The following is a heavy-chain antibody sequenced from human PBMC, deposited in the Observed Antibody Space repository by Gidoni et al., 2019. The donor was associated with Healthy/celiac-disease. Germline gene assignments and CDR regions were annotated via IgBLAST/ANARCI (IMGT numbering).Heavy chain of an antibody. V-gene: IGHV4-39*01. CDR2: IYYSGST. D-gene: IGHD3-10*01. J-gene: IGHJ4*02. CDR3: ASTPGFFNDY. Sequence: QLQLQESGPGLVKPSETLSLTCTVSGCSISSSSYYWGWIRQPPGKGLEWIGSIYYSGSTYYNPSLKSRVTISVDTSKNQFSLKLSSVTAADTAVYYCASTPGFFNDYWGQGTLVTVSS. CDR1: GCSISSSSYY.